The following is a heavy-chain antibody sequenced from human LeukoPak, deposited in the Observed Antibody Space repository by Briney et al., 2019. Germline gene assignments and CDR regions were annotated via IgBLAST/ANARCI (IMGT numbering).Heavy chain of an antibody. D-gene: IGHD2-2*03. CDR1: GYSTSSGYY. CDR3: ARLDIVVVPAAMRGNWFDP. V-gene: IGHV4-38-2*01. J-gene: IGHJ5*02. CDR2: IYHSGST. Sequence: SETLSLTCAVSGYSTSSGYYWGWIRQPPGKGLEWIGSIYHSGSTYYNPSLKSRVTISVDTSKNQFSLKLSSVTAADTAVYYCARLDIVVVPAAMRGNWFDPWGQGTLVTVSS.